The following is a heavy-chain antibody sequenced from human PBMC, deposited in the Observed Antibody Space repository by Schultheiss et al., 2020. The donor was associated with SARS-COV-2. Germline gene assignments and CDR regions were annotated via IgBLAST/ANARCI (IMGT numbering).Heavy chain of an antibody. CDR2: IYTSGST. V-gene: IGHV4-4*07. Sequence: SETLSLTCTVSGGSISSYYWSWIRQPAGKGLEWIGRIYTSGSTNYNPSLKSRVTISVDTSKNQFSLKLSSVTAADTAVYYCASSRMTIFGVVTPPGYFDYWGQGTLVTVSS. CDR3: ASSRMTIFGVVTPPGYFDY. J-gene: IGHJ4*02. CDR1: GGSISSYY. D-gene: IGHD3-3*01.